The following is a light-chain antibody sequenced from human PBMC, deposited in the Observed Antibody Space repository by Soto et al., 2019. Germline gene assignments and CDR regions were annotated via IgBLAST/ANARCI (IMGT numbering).Light chain of an antibody. CDR3: QQYGSSGT. V-gene: IGKV3-20*01. CDR1: QSVSSN. CDR2: DAS. J-gene: IGKJ1*01. Sequence: EVGLTQSPGTLSLSPGERATLSCRASQSVSSNLAWYQQKPGQAPRLLIYDASNRATGIPARFSGSGSGTDFTLTISRLEPEDSAVYYCQQYGSSGTFGQRTKVDIK.